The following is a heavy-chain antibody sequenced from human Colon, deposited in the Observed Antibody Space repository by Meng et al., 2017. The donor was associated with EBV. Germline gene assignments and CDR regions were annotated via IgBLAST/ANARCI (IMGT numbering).Heavy chain of an antibody. J-gene: IGHJ5*02. Sequence: QVLLQESGAGLVKPSGTLSLTSAVSGTSISTSNWWSWIRQSPGEGLEWIGAIYHNGQTNYNPSLKSRVSMSVDESKNEFSLNLKSVTAADTAVYYCARDGGVTHIPWGQGVLVTVSS. V-gene: IGHV4-4*02. CDR3: ARDGGVTHIP. CDR1: GTSISTSNW. CDR2: IYHNGQT. D-gene: IGHD2-8*02.